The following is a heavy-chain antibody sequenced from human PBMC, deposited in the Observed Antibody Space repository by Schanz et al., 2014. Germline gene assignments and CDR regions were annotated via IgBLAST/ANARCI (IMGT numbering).Heavy chain of an antibody. V-gene: IGHV4-31*03. CDR1: GDSMSSGGYY. CDR2: IYDSGNT. Sequence: QVQLQESGPGLVKPSQTLSLTCNVSGDSMSSGGYYWNWIRQHPGKGLECIGYIYDSGNTYYNPSLKSRVTMSIDTSENQFSLNLRSVTGADTAVYYCARLVGPSFYYGMDVWGQGTTVTVSS. D-gene: IGHD2-15*01. J-gene: IGHJ6*02. CDR3: ARLVGPSFYYGMDV.